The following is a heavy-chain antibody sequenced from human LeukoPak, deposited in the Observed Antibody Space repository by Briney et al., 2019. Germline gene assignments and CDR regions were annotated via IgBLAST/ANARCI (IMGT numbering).Heavy chain of an antibody. CDR2: IWYDGSNK. CDR3: ARDTREGYNLAVEY. J-gene: IGHJ4*02. CDR1: GFTFSSYG. D-gene: IGHD5-24*01. Sequence: GRSLRLSCAASGFTFSSYGMHWVRQAPGKGLEWVAVIWYDGSNKYYADSVKGRFTISRDNSKNTLYLQMNSLRAEDTAVYYCARDTREGYNLAVEYWGQGTLATVSS. V-gene: IGHV3-33*01.